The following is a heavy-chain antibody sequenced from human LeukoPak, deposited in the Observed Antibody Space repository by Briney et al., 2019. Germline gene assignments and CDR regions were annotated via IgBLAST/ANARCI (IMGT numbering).Heavy chain of an antibody. Sequence: GGSLRLSCAASGFTFSGHTMSWVRQAPVKGLEWVSAISGSSGRTYYADSVKGRFTISRDNSKNTLYLQMNSLRAEDTAVYYCANIAAAPDYWGQGTLVTVSS. D-gene: IGHD6-13*01. V-gene: IGHV3-23*01. CDR1: GFTFSGHT. CDR2: ISGSSGRT. J-gene: IGHJ4*02. CDR3: ANIAAAPDY.